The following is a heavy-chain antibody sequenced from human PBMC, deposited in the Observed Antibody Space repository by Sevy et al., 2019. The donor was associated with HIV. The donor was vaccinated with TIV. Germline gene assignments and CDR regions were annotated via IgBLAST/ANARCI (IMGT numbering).Heavy chain of an antibody. CDR1: GFTFSNYD. CDR2: IRSSGRDI. V-gene: IGHV3-48*03. CDR3: VRNGGAYDSAFDP. D-gene: IGHD3-22*01. J-gene: IGHJ5*02. Sequence: GGSLRLSCVASGFTFSNYDMNWVRQAPGKGLEWVSKIRSSGRDIYYADSVKGRFTISRDNAKESLNLQKNSLRAGDTAVYYGVRNGGAYDSAFDPWGQGTLVTVSS.